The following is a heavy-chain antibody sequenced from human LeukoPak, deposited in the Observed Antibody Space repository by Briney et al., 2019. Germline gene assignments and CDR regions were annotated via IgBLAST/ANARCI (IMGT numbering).Heavy chain of an antibody. D-gene: IGHD3-10*01. CDR3: AKEGMIHGVIDY. CDR2: IHISGST. V-gene: IGHV4-4*07. CDR1: GFTFSSYW. Sequence: PGGSLRLSCAASGFTFSSYWMSWIRQPAGKGLEWIGHIHISGSTNYNPSLKSRVIVSLDTSKNQFSLKLNSVTAADTAVYYCAKEGMIHGVIDYWGQGALVTVSS. J-gene: IGHJ4*02.